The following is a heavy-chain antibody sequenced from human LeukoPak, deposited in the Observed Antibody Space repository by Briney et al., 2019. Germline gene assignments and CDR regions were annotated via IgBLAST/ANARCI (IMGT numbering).Heavy chain of an antibody. Sequence: PGGSLRLSCAASGFTFSRHWMHWVRQGPGKGLEWVSRIKSDGSETQYADSVKGRFTTSRDNAHNTLYLQMTSQRPEDTAVYYCARVISYFDLWGQGALVTASS. CDR3: ARVISYFDL. CDR1: GFTFSRHW. CDR2: IKSDGSET. J-gene: IGHJ4*02. D-gene: IGHD3/OR15-3a*01. V-gene: IGHV3-74*01.